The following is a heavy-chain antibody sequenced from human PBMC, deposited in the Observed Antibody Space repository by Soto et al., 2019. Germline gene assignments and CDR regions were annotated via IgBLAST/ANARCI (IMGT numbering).Heavy chain of an antibody. CDR3: ARGRWAYCSGGSCYYLGY. CDR1: GYTFTSYD. Sequence: QVQLVQSGAEVKKPGASVKVSCKASGYTFTSYDINWVRQATGQGLEWMGCMNPNSGNTGYAQKFQGRDTMTRNTSISTAYMGLSSLRSVDTAVYYCARGRWAYCSGGSCYYLGYWGQGTLVTVSS. D-gene: IGHD2-15*01. V-gene: IGHV1-8*01. J-gene: IGHJ4*02. CDR2: MNPNSGNT.